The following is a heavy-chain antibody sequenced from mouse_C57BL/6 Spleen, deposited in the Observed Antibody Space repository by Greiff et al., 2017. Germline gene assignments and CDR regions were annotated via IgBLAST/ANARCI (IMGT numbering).Heavy chain of an antibody. V-gene: IGHV1-69*01. CDR3: ATSIYYYGSF. Sequence: QVQLQQPGAELVMPGASVKLSCKASGYTFTSYWMHWVKQRPGQGLEWIGEIEPSDSYTNYNQKFKGKSTLTVDKSSSTAYMQLSSLTSEDSAVYYCATSIYYYGSFWGQGTTLTVSS. J-gene: IGHJ2*01. CDR1: GYTFTSYW. D-gene: IGHD1-1*01. CDR2: IEPSDSYT.